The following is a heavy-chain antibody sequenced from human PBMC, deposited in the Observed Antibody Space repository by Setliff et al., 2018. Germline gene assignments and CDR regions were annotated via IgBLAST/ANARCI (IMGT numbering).Heavy chain of an antibody. CDR1: GGSISSGVYY. Sequence: SETLSLTCTVSGGSISSGVYYWGWIRQPPGKGLEWIGSVYYSGTAYYNPSLKSRLYMSVDTSKNQFTLKVISVTAADTAVYYCARLSCSSNSCPFDYWVQGTLVTVSS. CDR2: VYYSGTA. D-gene: IGHD2-2*01. J-gene: IGHJ4*02. CDR3: ARLSCSSNSCPFDY. V-gene: IGHV4-39*06.